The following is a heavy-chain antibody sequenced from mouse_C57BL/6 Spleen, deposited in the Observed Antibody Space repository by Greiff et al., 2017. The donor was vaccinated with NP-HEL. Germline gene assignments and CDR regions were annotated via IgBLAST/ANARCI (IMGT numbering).Heavy chain of an antibody. D-gene: IGHD1-1*01. V-gene: IGHV5-4*01. CDR2: ISDGGSYT. CDR1: GFTFSSYA. Sequence: EVQGVESGGGLVKPGGSLKLSCAASGFTFSSYAMSWVRQTPEKRLEWVATISDGGSYTYYPDNVKGRSTISRDNAKNNIYLQMSHLKSEDTAMYYCARDASLYGSSYHWYFDVWGTGTTVTVSS. CDR3: ARDASLYGSSYHWYFDV. J-gene: IGHJ1*03.